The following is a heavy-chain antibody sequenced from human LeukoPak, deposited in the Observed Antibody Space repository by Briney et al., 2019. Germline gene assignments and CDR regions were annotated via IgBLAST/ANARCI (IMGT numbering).Heavy chain of an antibody. CDR3: ARHPLYYGSGSRVDDYHGMDV. CDR1: GGSISSGGYY. Sequence: PSQTLSLTCTVSGGSISSGGYYWSWIRQPPGKGLEWIGYIYYSGSTNYNPSLKSRVTISVDTSKNQFSLKLSSVTAADTAVYYCARHPLYYGSGSRVDDYHGMDVWGQGTTVTVSS. V-gene: IGHV4-61*08. D-gene: IGHD3-10*01. J-gene: IGHJ6*02. CDR2: IYYSGST.